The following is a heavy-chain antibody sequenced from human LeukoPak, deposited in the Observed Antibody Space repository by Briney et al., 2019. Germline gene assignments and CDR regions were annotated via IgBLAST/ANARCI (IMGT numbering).Heavy chain of an antibody. CDR3: ARADWPYDAFDI. Sequence: PSGTLSLTCTVSGGSISSGSYYWSWIRQPAGKGLEWIGRIYTSGSTNYNPSLKSRVTISVDTSKNQFSLKLSSVTAADTAVYYCARADWPYDAFDIWGQGTMVTVSS. V-gene: IGHV4-61*02. CDR1: GGSISSGSYY. D-gene: IGHD2-21*01. J-gene: IGHJ3*02. CDR2: IYTSGST.